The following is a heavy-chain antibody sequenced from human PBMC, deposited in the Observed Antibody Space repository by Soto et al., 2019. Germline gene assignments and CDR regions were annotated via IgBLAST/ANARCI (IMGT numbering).Heavy chain of an antibody. CDR1: RFTFSSFW. CDR2: ISGSGGST. Sequence: AGGSLRLSCAASRFTFSSFWFHWVRQAPGKGLVWVSAISGSGGSTYYADSVKGRFTISRDNSKNTLYLQMNSLRAEDTAVYYCAKDSTYGPHGSGSYYPDYWGQGTLVTVSS. J-gene: IGHJ4*02. CDR3: AKDSTYGPHGSGSYYPDY. D-gene: IGHD3-10*01. V-gene: IGHV3-23*01.